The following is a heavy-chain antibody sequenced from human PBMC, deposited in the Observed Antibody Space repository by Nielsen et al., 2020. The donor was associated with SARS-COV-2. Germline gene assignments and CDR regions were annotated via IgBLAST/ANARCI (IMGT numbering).Heavy chain of an antibody. D-gene: IGHD4-11*01. Sequence: SETLSLTCTAYSGSFSEYYWNWIRQSPGKGLEWIGKVDPGGGTNYNPSLKSRVSISLDTSKNQFSLKLSSVTAADTAVYYCASTTTIGALYYFDYWGQGTLVTVSS. CDR3: ASTTTIGALYYFDY. V-gene: IGHV4-34*01. CDR1: SGSFSEYY. J-gene: IGHJ4*02. CDR2: VDPGGGT.